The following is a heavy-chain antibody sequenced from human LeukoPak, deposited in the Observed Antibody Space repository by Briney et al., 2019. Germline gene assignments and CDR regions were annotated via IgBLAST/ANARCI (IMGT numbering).Heavy chain of an antibody. Sequence: SETLSLTCTVSGGSISSYYWSWIRQPPGKGLEWVGYIYYSGSTNYNPSLKSRVTISVDTSKNQFSLKLSSVTAADTAVYYCARQRFTGGNWFDPWGQGTLVTVSS. CDR3: ARQRFTGGNWFDP. V-gene: IGHV4-59*08. CDR1: GGSISSYY. CDR2: IYYSGST. J-gene: IGHJ5*02. D-gene: IGHD1-14*01.